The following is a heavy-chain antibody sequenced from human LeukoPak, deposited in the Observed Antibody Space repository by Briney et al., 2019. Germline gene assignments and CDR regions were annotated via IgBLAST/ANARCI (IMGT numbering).Heavy chain of an antibody. V-gene: IGHV4-59*01. Sequence: SETLSLTCAVYGGSFSSYYWSWIRQPPGKGLEWIGYIYYSGSTNYNPSLKSRVTISVDTSKNQFSLKLSSVTAADTAVYYCAGKMATIRDDAFDIWGQGTMVTVSS. D-gene: IGHD5-24*01. CDR1: GGSFSSYY. J-gene: IGHJ3*02. CDR2: IYYSGST. CDR3: AGKMATIRDDAFDI.